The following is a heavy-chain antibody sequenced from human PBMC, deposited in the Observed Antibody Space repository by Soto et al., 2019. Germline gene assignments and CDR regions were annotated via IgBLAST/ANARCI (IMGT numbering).Heavy chain of an antibody. V-gene: IGHV5-10-1*01. CDR2: IDPSDSYT. CDR1: GYSFTSYW. J-gene: IGHJ4*02. CDR3: ASQVVPAARYDY. D-gene: IGHD2-2*01. Sequence: GESLKISCKGSGYSFTSYWISWVRQMPGKGLEWTGRIDPSDSYTNYSPSFQGHVTISADKSISTAYLQWSSLKASDTAMYYCASQVVPAARYDYWGQGTLVTVSS.